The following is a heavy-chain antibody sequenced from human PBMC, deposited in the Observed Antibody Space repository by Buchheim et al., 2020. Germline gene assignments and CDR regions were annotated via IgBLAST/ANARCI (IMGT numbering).Heavy chain of an antibody. J-gene: IGHJ4*02. CDR3: ARDRRIYYFGSSAFDY. CDR2: ISYEGKTK. D-gene: IGHD3-22*01. CDR1: GFSFSLYD. Sequence: QVQLVESGGGVVQPGRSLSLSCAVTGFSFSLYDMRWVRQAPGKGLEWVATISYEGKTKYADSVKDRFTVSRENSKNTLSLQMSSLSFEDTAIYYCARDRRIYYFGSSAFDYWGQGTL. V-gene: IGHV3-30*03.